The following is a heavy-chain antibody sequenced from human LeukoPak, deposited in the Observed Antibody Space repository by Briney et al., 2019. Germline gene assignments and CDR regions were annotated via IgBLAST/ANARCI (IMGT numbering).Heavy chain of an antibody. CDR3: ARGKKWRATFDY. CDR1: GYTFTGYY. Sequence: ASVKVSCKASGYTFTGYYMHWVRQAPGQGLEWMGWINPNSGGTNYAQKFQGRVTMTRNTSISTAYMELSSLRSEDTAVYYCARGKKWRATFDYWGQGTLVTVSS. V-gene: IGHV1-2*02. J-gene: IGHJ4*02. CDR2: INPNSGGT. D-gene: IGHD1-26*01.